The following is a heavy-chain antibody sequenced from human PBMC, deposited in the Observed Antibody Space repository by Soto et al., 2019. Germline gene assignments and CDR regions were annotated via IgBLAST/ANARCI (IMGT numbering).Heavy chain of an antibody. V-gene: IGHV4-39*01. J-gene: IGHJ4*02. Sequence: QLQLQESGPGLVKPSETLSLTCTVSGGSISSSSYYWGWIRQPPGKGLEWIGSIYYSGSTYYNPSLQSRVTLSVDTSKHQFSLTLSSVTAADTAVYSCASRDSSPHYRYWGQGTLVTVSS. D-gene: IGHD2-15*01. CDR3: ASRDSSPHYRY. CDR2: IYYSGST. CDR1: GGSISSSSYY.